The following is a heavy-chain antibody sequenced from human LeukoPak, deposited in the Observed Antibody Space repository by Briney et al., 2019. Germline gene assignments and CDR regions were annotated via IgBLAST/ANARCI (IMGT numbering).Heavy chain of an antibody. Sequence: GGSLRLSCVASGFTFSTYSVNWVRQAPGKGLEWVSYISTSSSTIYYADSVKGRFTISRDNAKNSLYLQMNSLRAEDTAVYYCASEQWLNAFDIWGQGTMVTVSS. J-gene: IGHJ3*02. CDR2: ISTSSSTI. CDR1: GFTFSTYS. D-gene: IGHD6-19*01. CDR3: ASEQWLNAFDI. V-gene: IGHV3-48*04.